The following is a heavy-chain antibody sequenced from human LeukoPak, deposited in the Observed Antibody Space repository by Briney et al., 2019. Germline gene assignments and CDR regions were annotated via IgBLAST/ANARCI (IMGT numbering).Heavy chain of an antibody. CDR2: VSRFGGTT. CDR1: GFTFDSYA. V-gene: IGHV3-23*01. Sequence: GGPLRLSCAASGFTFDSYAMSWVRQAPGKGLEWVSAVSRFGGTTYYADSAKGRFTISRDNSNNTVYLQMNSLRVGDTALYYCVKHVGSRWSNNRFDPWGQGTLVTVS. CDR3: VKHVGSRWSNNRFDP. J-gene: IGHJ5*02. D-gene: IGHD6-13*01.